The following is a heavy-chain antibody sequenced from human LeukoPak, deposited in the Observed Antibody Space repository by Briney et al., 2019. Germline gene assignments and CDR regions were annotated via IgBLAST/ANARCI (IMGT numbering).Heavy chain of an antibody. CDR3: AKVGWELPGAFDI. D-gene: IGHD1-26*01. CDR2: ISGSGGST. V-gene: IGHV3-23*01. Sequence: PGASLRLSCAASGFTFSSYAMSWVRQAPGKGLEWVSAISGSGGSTYYADSVKGRFTISRDNSKNTLYLQMNSLRAEDTAVYYCAKVGWELPGAFDIWGQGTMVTVSS. J-gene: IGHJ3*02. CDR1: GFTFSSYA.